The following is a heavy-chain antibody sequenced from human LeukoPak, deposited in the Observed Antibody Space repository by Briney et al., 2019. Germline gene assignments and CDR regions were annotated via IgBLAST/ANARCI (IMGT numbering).Heavy chain of an antibody. CDR2: IYYSGST. CDR1: GGSISSYY. D-gene: IGHD3-22*01. Sequence: PSETLYLTCTVSGGSISSYYWSWIRQPPGKGLEWIGYIYYSGSTNYNPSLKSRVTISVDTSKNQFSLKLSSVTAADTAVYYCARHGPDDSSPGTDFQHWGQGTLVTVSS. J-gene: IGHJ1*01. CDR3: ARHGPDDSSPGTDFQH. V-gene: IGHV4-59*08.